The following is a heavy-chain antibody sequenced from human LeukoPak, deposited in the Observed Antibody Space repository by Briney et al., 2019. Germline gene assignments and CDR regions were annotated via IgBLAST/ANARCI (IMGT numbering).Heavy chain of an antibody. CDR1: GYTFTSYA. V-gene: IGHV1-3*01. D-gene: IGHD3-22*01. J-gene: IGHJ4*02. CDR2: INAGNGNT. Sequence: ASVKVSCKASGYTFTSYAMHWVRQAPGQRLEWMGWINAGNGNTKYSQEFQGRVTITRDTSASTAYMELRSLRSDDTAVYYCARTNLASSGYYYWGQGTLVTVSS. CDR3: ARTNLASSGYYY.